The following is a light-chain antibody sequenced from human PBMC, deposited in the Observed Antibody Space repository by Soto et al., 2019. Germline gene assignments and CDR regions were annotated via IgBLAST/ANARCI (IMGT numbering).Light chain of an antibody. V-gene: IGLV1-47*01. CDR3: AAWDDSLSGSYV. Sequence: QSVLTQPPSASGTPGQRVTISCSGSSSNIGSNYVYWYQQLPGTAPKLLIYKNDQRPSGVPDRFSGSKSGTSASLAISGLRSEDDADYYCAAWDDSLSGSYVFGIGTKVTVL. J-gene: IGLJ1*01. CDR2: KND. CDR1: SSNIGSNY.